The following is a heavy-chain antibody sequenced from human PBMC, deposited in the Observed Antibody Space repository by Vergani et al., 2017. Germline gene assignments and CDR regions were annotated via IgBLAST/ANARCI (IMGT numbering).Heavy chain of an antibody. Sequence: QVQLVESGGGVVQPGRSLRLACTPSSFKLGDYGMHWLRQARGRGLEWVSRTWYECNNNYYGDSVKGRFTISKDLSKNTLDLQMNSLRGDDTAVYYCARETRDTPSSLDYWGQGTLVTVSS. V-gene: IGHV3-33*01. CDR1: SFKLGDYG. D-gene: IGHD5-24*01. CDR3: ARETRDTPSSLDY. J-gene: IGHJ4*02. CDR2: TWYECNNN.